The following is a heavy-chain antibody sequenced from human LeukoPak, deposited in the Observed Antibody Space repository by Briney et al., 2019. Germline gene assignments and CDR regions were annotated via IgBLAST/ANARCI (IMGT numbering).Heavy chain of an antibody. J-gene: IGHJ6*03. D-gene: IGHD2-2*01. CDR3: ARDDPLPEPVKYQLPNYYYMDV. Sequence: ASVKVSCKASGGTFSSYAISWVRQAPGQGLEWMGGIIPIFGTANYAQKFQGRVTITADESTSTAYMELSSLRSEDTAVYYCARDDPLPEPVKYQLPNYYYMDVWGKGTTVTVSS. V-gene: IGHV1-69*13. CDR1: GGTFSSYA. CDR2: IIPIFGTA.